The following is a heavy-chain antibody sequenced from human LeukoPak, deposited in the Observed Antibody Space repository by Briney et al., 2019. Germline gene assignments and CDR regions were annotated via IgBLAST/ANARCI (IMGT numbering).Heavy chain of an antibody. D-gene: IGHD1-26*01. CDR2: ISGGGGST. J-gene: IGHJ4*02. CDR1: GFTFSSYA. CDR3: AKVPGGATIDY. V-gene: IGHV3-23*01. Sequence: GGSLRLSCAASGFTFSSYAMSWVPQAPGKGLEWVSAISGGGGSTYYADSVKGRFTISRDNSNNTRYLQMNSLRAEDTAVYYCAKVPGGATIDYWGQGALVTVSS.